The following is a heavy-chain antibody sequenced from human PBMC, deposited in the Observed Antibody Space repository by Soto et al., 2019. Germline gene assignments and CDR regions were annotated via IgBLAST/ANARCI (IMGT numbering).Heavy chain of an antibody. CDR1: GGSIRSGGDS. D-gene: IGHD2-2*01. CDR3: ARVPDY. J-gene: IGHJ4*02. Sequence: PSETLSLTCAVSGGSIRSGGDSWSWIRQPPGKGLEWIGYMYHSGSTYYNPSLKSRVTISIDRSKNQFSRKLSSVTAADTAVYYCARVPDYWGQGILVTVSS. CDR2: MYHSGST. V-gene: IGHV4-30-2*01.